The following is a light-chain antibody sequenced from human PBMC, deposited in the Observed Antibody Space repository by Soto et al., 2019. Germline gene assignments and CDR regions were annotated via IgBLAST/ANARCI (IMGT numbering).Light chain of an antibody. V-gene: IGKV3-20*01. CDR1: QSVDSTF. CDR2: GVS. J-gene: IGKJ1*01. CDR3: QQYMSSVT. Sequence: EIVLTQSPGSLSLSPGERATLSCRASQSVDSTFFAWYQKKPGQAPRLLMYGVSKRATGIPDRFSGSGSWTDFTLTISRLEPEDFAVYYCQQYMSSVTFGQGTRVEIK.